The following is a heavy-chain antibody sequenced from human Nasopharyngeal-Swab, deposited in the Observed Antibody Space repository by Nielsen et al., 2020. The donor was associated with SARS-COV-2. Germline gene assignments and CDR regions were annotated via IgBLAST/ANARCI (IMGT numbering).Heavy chain of an antibody. D-gene: IGHD3-22*01. CDR3: ARARVYYDSSSYYWIDP. Sequence: SETLSLTCAVYGGSISSYYWSWIRQPPGKGLEWIGYIYYSGSTNYNPSLKSRVTISVDTSKNQFSLKLSSVTAADTAVYYCARARVYYDSSSYYWIDPWGQGTLVTVSS. V-gene: IGHV4-59*01. CDR1: GGSISSYY. CDR2: IYYSGST. J-gene: IGHJ5*02.